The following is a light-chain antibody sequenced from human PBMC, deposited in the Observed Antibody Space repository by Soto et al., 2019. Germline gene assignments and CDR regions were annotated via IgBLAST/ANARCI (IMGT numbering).Light chain of an antibody. Sequence: EIVLTQSPGTLSLSPGERGTLSCRASQSVSGSYLAWYQQKPGQAPRLLMYGTSTRATGTPDRFSGSGSGTDFTLTISSLEPEDVAVYHCQQYGSSPRTFGQGTKVDIK. V-gene: IGKV3-20*01. J-gene: IGKJ1*01. CDR1: QSVSGSY. CDR3: QQYGSSPRT. CDR2: GTS.